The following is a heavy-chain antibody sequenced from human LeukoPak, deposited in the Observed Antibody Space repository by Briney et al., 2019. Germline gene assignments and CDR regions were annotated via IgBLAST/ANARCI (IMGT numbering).Heavy chain of an antibody. D-gene: IGHD3-10*01. CDR1: GFTFSSYA. J-gene: IGHJ4*02. CDR3: AKDTDYYGSGRPD. V-gene: IGHV3-23*01. CDR2: ISGSGGST. Sequence: GGSLRLSCAASGFTFSSYAMSWVRQAPGKGLEWVSAISGSGGSTYYADSVKGRFTISRDNSKNTLYLQMNSLRAENTAVYYCAKDTDYYGSGRPDWGQGTLVTVSS.